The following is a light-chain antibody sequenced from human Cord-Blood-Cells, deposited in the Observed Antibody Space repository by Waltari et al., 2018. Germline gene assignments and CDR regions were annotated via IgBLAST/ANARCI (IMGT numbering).Light chain of an antibody. CDR2: DAS. V-gene: IGKV1-5*01. CDR3: QQYNSYSQT. J-gene: IGKJ2*01. CDR1: HSISSW. Sequence: DIQMTQSPSTLSASVGDRVTITCRASHSISSWLAWYQQKPGKAPKLLIYDASSLESGVPSRFSGSGSGTEFTLTISCLQPDDFATYYCQQYNSYSQTFGQGTKLEIK.